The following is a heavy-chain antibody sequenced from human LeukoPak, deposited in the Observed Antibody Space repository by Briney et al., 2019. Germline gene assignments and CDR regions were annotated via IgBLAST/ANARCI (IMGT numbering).Heavy chain of an antibody. CDR1: GYTFTSYY. CDR3: ARVLLWFGEFSYFDY. J-gene: IGHJ4*02. V-gene: IGHV1-46*01. Sequence: ASVKVSCKASGYTFTSYYMHWVRQAPGQGLEWMGIINPSGGSTSYAQKFQGRVTMTRDTFTSTVYMELSSLRSEDTAVYYCARVLLWFGEFSYFDYWGQGTLVTVSS. D-gene: IGHD3-10*01. CDR2: INPSGGST.